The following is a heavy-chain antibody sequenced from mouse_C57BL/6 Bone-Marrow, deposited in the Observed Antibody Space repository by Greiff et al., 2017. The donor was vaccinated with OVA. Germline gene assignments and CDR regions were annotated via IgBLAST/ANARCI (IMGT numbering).Heavy chain of an antibody. CDR1: GFSLTSYG. V-gene: IGHV2-4*01. J-gene: IGHJ3*01. CDR2: IWSGGST. D-gene: IGHD2-2*01. Sequence: VKVVESGPGLVQPSQSLSITCTVSGFSLTSYGVHWVRQPPGKGLEWLGVIWSGGSTDYNAAFISRLSISKDNSKSQVFFKMNSLQADDTAIYYCAKNPLYGYDAGFADGGQGTLVTVSA. CDR3: AKNPLYGYDAGFAD.